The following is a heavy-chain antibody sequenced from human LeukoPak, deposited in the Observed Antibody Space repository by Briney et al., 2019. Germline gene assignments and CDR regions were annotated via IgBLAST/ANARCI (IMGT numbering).Heavy chain of an antibody. CDR3: ARGRRDGYSNYWYFDL. J-gene: IGHJ2*01. Sequence: GGSLRLSCAASGFTFSSYWMSWVRQAPGKGLEWVANIKQDGSEKYYVDSVKGRFTISRDNAKNSLYLQMNSLRAEDTAVYYCARGRRDGYSNYWYFDLWGRGTLVTVSS. CDR1: GFTFSSYW. CDR2: IKQDGSEK. V-gene: IGHV3-7*01. D-gene: IGHD5-24*01.